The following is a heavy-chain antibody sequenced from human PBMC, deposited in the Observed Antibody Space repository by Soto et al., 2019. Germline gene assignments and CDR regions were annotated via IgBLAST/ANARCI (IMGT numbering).Heavy chain of an antibody. D-gene: IGHD3-16*01. CDR1: GFTFDDYG. J-gene: IGHJ3*01. V-gene: IGHV3-9*01. Sequence: VQLVESGGGLVQPGGSLRVSCAASGFTFDDYGMSWVRQAPGKGLEWVSSISWNSGSIGYADSVRGRITISRDNAKNSLYLQMNSLRIEDTALYYCAKVASRGSGWYDAFDVWGHGTMVTVSS. CDR3: AKVASRGSGWYDAFDV. CDR2: ISWNSGSI.